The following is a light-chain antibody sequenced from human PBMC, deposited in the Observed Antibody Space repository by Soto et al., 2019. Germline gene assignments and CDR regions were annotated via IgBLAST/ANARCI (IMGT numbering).Light chain of an antibody. CDR1: QSVSSN. V-gene: IGKV3-15*01. J-gene: IGKJ5*01. CDR2: GAS. CDR3: QQYNDCPPKT. Sequence: EIVMTQSPATLSVSPGERATLSCRASQSVSSNLAWYQQKPGQAPRLLIYGASTRATGIPARFSGSGSGTEVTITVNSLQFEDFAVDYCQQYNDCPPKTFGQGTRLEIK.